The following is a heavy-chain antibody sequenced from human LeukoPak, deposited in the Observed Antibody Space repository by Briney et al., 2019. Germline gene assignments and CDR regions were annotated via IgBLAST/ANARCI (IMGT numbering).Heavy chain of an antibody. V-gene: IGHV3-66*01. Sequence: GGSLRLSCAASGFTFSSYSMTWVRQAPGKGLEWVSLIYSGGSTYYADSVKGRFTISRDNAKNSLSLQMNSLRAEDTAVYYCAREGDGYSSPIDYWGQGTLVTVSS. CDR3: AREGDGYSSPIDY. J-gene: IGHJ4*02. CDR1: GFTFSSYS. D-gene: IGHD5-24*01. CDR2: IYSGGST.